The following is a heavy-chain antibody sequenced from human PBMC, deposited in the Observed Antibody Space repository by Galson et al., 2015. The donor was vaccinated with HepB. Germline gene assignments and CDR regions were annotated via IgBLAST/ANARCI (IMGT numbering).Heavy chain of an antibody. V-gene: IGHV4-34*01. Sequence: SETLSLTCAVYGGSFSGYYWSWIRQPPGKGLEWIGEINHSGSTNYNPSLKSRVTISVDTSKNQFSLKLSSVTAADTAVYYCARAHYCSGGSCYYYFDYWGQGTLVTVSS. CDR2: INHSGST. CDR3: ARAHYCSGGSCYYYFDY. J-gene: IGHJ4*02. D-gene: IGHD2-15*01. CDR1: GGSFSGYY.